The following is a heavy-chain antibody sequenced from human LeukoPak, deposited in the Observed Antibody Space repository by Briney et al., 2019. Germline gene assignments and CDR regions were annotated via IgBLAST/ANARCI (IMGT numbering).Heavy chain of an antibody. D-gene: IGHD5-18*01. CDR3: ASGYSYGLAYYYYMDV. J-gene: IGHJ6*03. V-gene: IGHV4-34*01. CDR2: INHSGST. CDR1: GGSFSGYY. Sequence: SETLSLTCAVYGGSFSGYYWSWIRQPPGKGLEWIGEINHSGSTNYNPSLKSRVTISVDTSKNQLSLKLSSVTAADTAVYYCASGYSYGLAYYYYMDVWGKGTTVTVSS.